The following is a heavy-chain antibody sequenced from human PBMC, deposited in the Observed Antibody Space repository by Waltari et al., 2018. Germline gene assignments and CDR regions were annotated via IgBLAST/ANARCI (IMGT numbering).Heavy chain of an antibody. J-gene: IGHJ4*02. V-gene: IGHV3-23*01. CDR3: ARHLYSIDYLELGN. D-gene: IGHD3-22*01. Sequence: EVHLLESGGGLVQPGVSLKLSCAASGFTFINYALGWVRQAPGKGLEWVSGIRDSGVITKYADAVNGRFTVSRDNSKNTLYLQLNSLRAEDTAVYYCARHLYSIDYLELGNWGQGTLVTVSS. CDR1: GFTFINYA. CDR2: IRDSGVIT.